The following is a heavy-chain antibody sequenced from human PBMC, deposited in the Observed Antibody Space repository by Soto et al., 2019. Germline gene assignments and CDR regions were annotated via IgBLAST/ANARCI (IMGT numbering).Heavy chain of an antibody. CDR2: ISAYNGNT. CDR3: ARGARDSSGYHVGDAFDI. CDR1: GYTFTSYG. V-gene: IGHV1-18*01. J-gene: IGHJ3*02. D-gene: IGHD3-22*01. Sequence: QVQLVQSGAEVKKPGASVKVSCKASGYTFTSYGISWVRQAPGQGLEWMGWISAYNGNTNYAQKLQGRVTMTTDTTTSTAYMELRRLRSDDTAVYYCARGARDSSGYHVGDAFDIWGQGTMVTVSS.